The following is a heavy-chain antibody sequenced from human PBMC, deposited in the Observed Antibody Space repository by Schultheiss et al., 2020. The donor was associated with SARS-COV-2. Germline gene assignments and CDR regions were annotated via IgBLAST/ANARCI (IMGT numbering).Heavy chain of an antibody. D-gene: IGHD3-22*01. CDR3: ARAPPYYDSSGYYHDY. V-gene: IGHV1-18*01. CDR2: ISAYNGNR. J-gene: IGHJ4*02. Sequence: ASVKVSCKASGYTFTSYGISWVRQAPGQGLEWMGWISAYNGNRNYAQKLQGRVTMTTDTSTSTAYMELRSLRSDDTAVYYCARAPPYYDSSGYYHDYWGQGTLVTVSS. CDR1: GYTFTSYG.